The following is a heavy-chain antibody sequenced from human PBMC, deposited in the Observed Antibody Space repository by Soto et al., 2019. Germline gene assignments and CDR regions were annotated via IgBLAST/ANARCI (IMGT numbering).Heavy chain of an antibody. V-gene: IGHV3-30*18. Sequence: GGSLRLSCAASGFTFSSYGMHWVRQAPGKGLEWVAVISYDGSNKYYADSVKGRFTISRDNSKNTLYLQMNSLRAEDTAVYYCAKEVGDIVVVVAANPSYYGMDVWGQGTTVTVSS. CDR2: ISYDGSNK. J-gene: IGHJ6*02. CDR1: GFTFSSYG. D-gene: IGHD2-15*01. CDR3: AKEVGDIVVVVAANPSYYGMDV.